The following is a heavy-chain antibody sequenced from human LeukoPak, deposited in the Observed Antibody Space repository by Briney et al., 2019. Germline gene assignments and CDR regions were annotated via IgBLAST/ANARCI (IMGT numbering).Heavy chain of an antibody. CDR2: IRSDGSIT. V-gene: IGHV3-74*01. J-gene: IGHJ4*02. D-gene: IGHD3-16*01. CDR1: GFSFSGYW. Sequence: YPGGSLRLSCAASGFSFSGYWMHWVRQAPGKGLAWVSRIRSDGSITSYADSVKGRFTISRDNAKSTLYLQMNSLRAEDTAVYYCARGDYFDYWGQGTLVTVSS. CDR3: ARGDYFDY.